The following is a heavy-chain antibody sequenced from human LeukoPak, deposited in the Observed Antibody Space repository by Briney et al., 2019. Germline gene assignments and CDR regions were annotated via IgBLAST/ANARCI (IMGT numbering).Heavy chain of an antibody. D-gene: IGHD1-26*01. Sequence: GGSLRLSCAASGFNFSSYGMHWVRQAPGKGLEWVAVISDDGSNKYYADSVKGRFTISRDNSKNTLYLQMNSLRAEDTAVYYCAKDYGGSYYLTYYFDYWGQGTLVTVSS. CDR1: GFNFSSYG. V-gene: IGHV3-30*18. J-gene: IGHJ4*02. CDR3: AKDYGGSYYLTYYFDY. CDR2: ISDDGSNK.